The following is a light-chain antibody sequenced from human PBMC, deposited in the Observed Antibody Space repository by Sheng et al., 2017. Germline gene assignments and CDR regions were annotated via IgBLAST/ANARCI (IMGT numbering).Light chain of an antibody. Sequence: QSALTQPASVSGSPGQSITISCTGISSYVGSYNLVSWYQQHPGEAPKLIIYEDNKRPSGVSNRFSGTKSGTTASLTISGLQAEDEADYYCGSYAGSNNLVFGGGTKLTVL. J-gene: IGLJ2*01. V-gene: IGLV2-23*01. CDR2: EDN. CDR1: SSYVGSYNL. CDR3: GSYAGSNNLV.